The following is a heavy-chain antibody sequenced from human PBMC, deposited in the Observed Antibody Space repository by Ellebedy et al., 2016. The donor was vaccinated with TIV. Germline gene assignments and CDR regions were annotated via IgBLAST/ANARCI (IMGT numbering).Heavy chain of an antibody. CDR3: ARISRDAFDL. V-gene: IGHV2-70*17. CDR2: IDWDDDT. Sequence: SGPTLVKPTETLTLTCTFSGFSLSTSGMCINWIRQPPGKALEWLARIDWDDDTFYSASLKTRLTISKDTSKNQVVLRMTVMDPVDTATYYCARISRDAFDLWGQGTLVIVSS. J-gene: IGHJ3*01. CDR1: GFSLSTSGMC.